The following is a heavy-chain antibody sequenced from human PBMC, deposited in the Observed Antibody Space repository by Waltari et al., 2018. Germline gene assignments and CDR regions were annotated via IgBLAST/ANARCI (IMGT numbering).Heavy chain of an antibody. J-gene: IGHJ3*01. D-gene: IGHD5-12*01. V-gene: IGHV4-39*01. CDR1: CVSITSNRHY. CDR3: ATYIGASVGTAAFDV. Sequence: QLQLQESGPRLVRPSETLSLICRVSCVSITSNRHYLAWIRQSPGPGLEWIGTVSYSGTTYISPSLKSRVSVSRDTSKNQVSLILGSVTAADMAVYYCATYIGASVGTAAFDVWGQGTMVTVSS. CDR2: VSYSGTT.